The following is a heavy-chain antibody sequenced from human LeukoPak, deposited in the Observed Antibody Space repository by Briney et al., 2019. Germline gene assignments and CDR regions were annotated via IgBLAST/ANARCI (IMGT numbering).Heavy chain of an antibody. CDR3: ARVDTAMRGAYYFDY. J-gene: IGHJ4*02. Sequence: SETLSLTCTVSGYSISSGYYWGWIRQPPGKGLEWIGSIYHSGSTYYNPSLKSRVTISVDTSKNQFSLKLSSVTAADTAVYYCARVDTAMRGAYYFDYWGQGTLVTVSS. CDR2: IYHSGST. D-gene: IGHD5-18*01. CDR1: GYSISSGYY. V-gene: IGHV4-38-2*02.